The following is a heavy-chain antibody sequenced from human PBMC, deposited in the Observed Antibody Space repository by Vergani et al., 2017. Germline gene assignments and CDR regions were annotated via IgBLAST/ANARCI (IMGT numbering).Heavy chain of an antibody. V-gene: IGHV3-30-3*01. J-gene: IGHJ4*02. CDR3: AREADCSGGSCYPLFDY. CDR2: ISYDGSNK. D-gene: IGHD2-15*01. CDR1: GFTFSSYA. Sequence: QVQLVESGGGVVQPGRSLRLSCAASGFTFSSYAMHWVRQAPGKGLEWVAVISYDGSNKYYADSVKGRFTISRDNSKNTLYLQMNSLRAEETAVYYCAREADCSGGSCYPLFDYWGQGTLVTVSS.